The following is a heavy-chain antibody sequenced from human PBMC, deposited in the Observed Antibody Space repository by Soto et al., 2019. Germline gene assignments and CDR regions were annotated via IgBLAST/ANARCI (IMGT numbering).Heavy chain of an antibody. D-gene: IGHD6-6*01. J-gene: IGHJ5*02. CDR2: ISSSSSYI. CDR1: GFTFSSYS. Sequence: SLRLSCAASGFTFSSYSMNWVRQAPGKGLEWVSSISSSSSYIYYADSVKGRFTISRDNAKNSLYLQMNSLRVEDTALYYCAKGVSSSSGVYLFDPWGQGTLVTVSS. V-gene: IGHV3-21*04. CDR3: AKGVSSSSGVYLFDP.